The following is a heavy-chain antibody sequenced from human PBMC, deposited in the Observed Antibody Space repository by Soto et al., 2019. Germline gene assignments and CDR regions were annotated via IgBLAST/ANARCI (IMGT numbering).Heavy chain of an antibody. Sequence: GGSLRLSCAASGFTFSRYSMNWVRQAPGKGLEWVTYISSSSSTIYYAETVKGRFTISSDNAKNSLHLQMNSLRAENTAVHYCASYYGSGSYGPNWFDPWGQGTLVTVSS. CDR3: ASYYGSGSYGPNWFDP. V-gene: IGHV3-48*01. D-gene: IGHD3-10*01. CDR2: ISSSSSTI. J-gene: IGHJ5*02. CDR1: GFTFSRYS.